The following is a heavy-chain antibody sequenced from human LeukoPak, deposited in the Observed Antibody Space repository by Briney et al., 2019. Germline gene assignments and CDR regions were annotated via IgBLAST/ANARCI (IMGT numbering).Heavy chain of an antibody. CDR2: IYYGGST. V-gene: IGHV4-59*01. CDR3: ARGYSYGSPFDY. CDR1: GGSISSYY. D-gene: IGHD5-18*01. Sequence: PSETLSLTCTVSGGSISSYYWSWIRQPPGKGLEWIGYIYYGGSTNYNPSLKSRVTISVDTSKNQFSLKLSSVTAADTAVYYCARGYSYGSPFDYWGQGTLVTVSS. J-gene: IGHJ4*02.